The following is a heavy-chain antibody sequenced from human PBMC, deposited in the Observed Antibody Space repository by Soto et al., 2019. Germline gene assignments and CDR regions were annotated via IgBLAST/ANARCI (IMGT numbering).Heavy chain of an antibody. D-gene: IGHD5-18*01. CDR3: AREWGGYHFGSGGVDV. J-gene: IGHJ6*02. Sequence: QVQLVESGGGVVQPGRSLRLSCAASGFTFSSYGMHWVRQAPGKGLEWLAVIWYDGSNKYDADSVKGRFTISRDNSKNTLYLQMNRVRADDTAVYYCAREWGGYHFGSGGVDVWGQGTTVIVSS. V-gene: IGHV3-33*01. CDR2: IWYDGSNK. CDR1: GFTFSSYG.